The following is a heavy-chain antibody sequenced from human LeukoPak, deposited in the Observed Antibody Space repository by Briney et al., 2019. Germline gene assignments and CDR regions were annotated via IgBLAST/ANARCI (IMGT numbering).Heavy chain of an antibody. CDR2: ISGSGGST. Sequence: GGSLRLSCAASGFTFSSYAMSWVRQAPGKGLEWVSAISGSGGSTYYTDSVKGRFTISRDNSKNTLYLQMNSLRADDTAVYYCAKRRGLELTYYYHMDVWGKGTTVTVSS. V-gene: IGHV3-23*01. CDR3: AKRRGLELTYYYHMDV. J-gene: IGHJ6*03. D-gene: IGHD1-7*01. CDR1: GFTFSSYA.